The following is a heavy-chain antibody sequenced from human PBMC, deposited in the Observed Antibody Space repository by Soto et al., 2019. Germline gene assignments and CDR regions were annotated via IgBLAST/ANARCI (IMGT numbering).Heavy chain of an antibody. Sequence: GGSLRLSCAASGFTFSSYSMSWVRQAPGKGLEWVSGINGDGSSTNYADSVKGRFTISRDNARNTLYLQMNSLRAEDTAVYYCARGGFSGSGSYIQGDYWGQGTLVTVSS. J-gene: IGHJ4*02. D-gene: IGHD3-10*01. CDR3: ARGGFSGSGSYIQGDY. V-gene: IGHV3-23*01. CDR1: GFTFSSYS. CDR2: INGDGSST.